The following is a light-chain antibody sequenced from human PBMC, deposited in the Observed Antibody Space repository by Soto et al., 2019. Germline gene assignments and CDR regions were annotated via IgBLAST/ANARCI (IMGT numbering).Light chain of an antibody. CDR3: HQYDSDRT. J-gene: IGKJ1*01. CDR2: KAS. CDR1: QSISSW. Sequence: DIQMTQSPSTLSASVGDRVTITCRASQSISSWLAWYQQKPGKAPKLLIYKASSLESGVPSRFSGSGSGTEFTLTISSLQPDDFATYYCHQYDSDRTFGQGTKVDIK. V-gene: IGKV1-5*03.